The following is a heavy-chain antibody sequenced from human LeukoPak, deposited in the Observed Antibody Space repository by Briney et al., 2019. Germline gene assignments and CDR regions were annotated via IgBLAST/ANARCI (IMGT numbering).Heavy chain of an antibody. CDR2: IKQDGSEK. CDR3: ARDLAYYDILTGPRNYMDV. J-gene: IGHJ6*03. D-gene: IGHD3-9*01. V-gene: IGHV3-7*03. Sequence: GGSLRLSCAASGFTFSSYWMSWVRQAPGKGLEWVANIKQDGSEKYYVDSVKGRFTISRDNAKNSLYLQMNSLRVEDTAACYCARDLAYYDILTGPRNYMDVWGKGTTVTISS. CDR1: GFTFSSYW.